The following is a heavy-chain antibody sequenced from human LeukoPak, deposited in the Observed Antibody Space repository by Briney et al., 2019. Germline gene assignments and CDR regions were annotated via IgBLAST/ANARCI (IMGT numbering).Heavy chain of an antibody. J-gene: IGHJ4*02. V-gene: IGHV5-51*01. D-gene: IGHD3-3*01. CDR3: ARPRDISRAYYPTAH. CDR1: GYSFTGYW. CDR2: ISPLHSDS. Sequence: GESLKISCQSSGYSFTGYWIIWVRQVPGKGLEWMGIISPLHSDSRYSPSFQGQVTISADNSISTSYLQWSSLKASDTAMYYCARPRDISRAYYPTAHWGQGTLVSVSS.